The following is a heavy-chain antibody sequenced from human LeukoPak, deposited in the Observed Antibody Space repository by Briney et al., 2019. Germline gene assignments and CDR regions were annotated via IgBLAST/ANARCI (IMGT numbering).Heavy chain of an antibody. V-gene: IGHV3-30*04. CDR3: ARDRGV. Sequence: PGRSLTLSCAASGFTFSSYAMHWVRQAPGKGLEWVADISEDGRNKYYADSVKGRFTFSRDNSKNTLYLQMNSLRAEDTAVYYCARDRGVWGQGTTVTVSS. CDR1: GFTFSSYA. CDR2: ISEDGRNK. J-gene: IGHJ6*02.